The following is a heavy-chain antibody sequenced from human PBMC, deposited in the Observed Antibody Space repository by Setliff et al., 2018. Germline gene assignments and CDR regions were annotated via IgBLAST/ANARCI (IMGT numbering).Heavy chain of an antibody. CDR2: ISTSNGNT. V-gene: IGHV1-18*01. CDR3: ARYITGTTPADY. CDR1: GYTFTSYG. Sequence: ASVKVSCKSSGYTFTSYGINWVRQAPRQGLEWMGWISTSNGNTNYAQKLQGRVTMTTDTSTGTAYMELRSLRSDDTAVYYCARYITGTTPADYWGQGTLVTVSS. D-gene: IGHD1-7*01. J-gene: IGHJ4*02.